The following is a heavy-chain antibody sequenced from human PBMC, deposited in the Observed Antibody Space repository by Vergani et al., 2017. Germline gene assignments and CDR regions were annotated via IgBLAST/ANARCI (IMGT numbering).Heavy chain of an antibody. CDR2: IYPGDSDT. CDR3: AKCIAAAGTGWFDP. D-gene: IGHD6-13*01. CDR1: GYSFTSYW. V-gene: IGHV5-51*01. J-gene: IGHJ5*02. Sequence: EVQLVPSGAEVKTPGESLKISCKGSGYSFTSYWIGWVRQMPGKGLEWMGIIYPGDSDTRYSPSFQGPVTISADKSISTANLQWSSLTASVTAMYYCAKCIAAAGTGWFDPWGQGTLVTVSS.